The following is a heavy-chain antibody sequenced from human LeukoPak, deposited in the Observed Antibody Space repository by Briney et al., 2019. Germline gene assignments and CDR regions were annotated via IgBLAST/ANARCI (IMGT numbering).Heavy chain of an antibody. J-gene: IGHJ3*02. D-gene: IGHD2-8*01. Sequence: GGSLRLSCAASGFTFDDYTMHWVRQAPGKGLEWVSLISWDGGSTYYADSVKGRFTISRDNAKNSLYLHMNTLRAEDTALYYCARGGRANGVYDAFDIWGQGTIVTVSS. CDR1: GFTFDDYT. V-gene: IGHV3-43*01. CDR3: ARGGRANGVYDAFDI. CDR2: ISWDGGST.